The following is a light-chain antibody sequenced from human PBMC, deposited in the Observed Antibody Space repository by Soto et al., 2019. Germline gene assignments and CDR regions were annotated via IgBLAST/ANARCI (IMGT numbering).Light chain of an antibody. CDR1: SSDVGGYNY. Sequence: QSALTQPASVSGSPGQSITISCTGTSSDVGGYNYVSWYQQHPGKAPKLMIYDVSNRPSGVSNRFSGSKSDNTASLTISGLQAEDEADYYCSSYTSSSPYVFGTRTKLTVL. V-gene: IGLV2-14*01. CDR2: DVS. CDR3: SSYTSSSPYV. J-gene: IGLJ1*01.